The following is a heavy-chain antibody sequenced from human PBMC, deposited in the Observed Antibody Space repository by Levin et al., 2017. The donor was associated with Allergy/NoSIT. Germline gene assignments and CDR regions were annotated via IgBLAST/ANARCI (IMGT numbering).Heavy chain of an antibody. V-gene: IGHV3-21*01. CDR1: GFTFSSYS. CDR3: ARGGGAGFLEWLLSYFDL. Sequence: GGSLRLSCAVSGFTFSSYSMNWVRQAPGKGLEWVSSISSSSSYIYYADSVKGRFTISRDNAKNSLYLQMNSLRAEDTAVYYCARGGGAGFLEWLLSYFDLWGRGTLVTVSS. J-gene: IGHJ2*01. CDR2: ISSSSSYI. D-gene: IGHD3-3*01.